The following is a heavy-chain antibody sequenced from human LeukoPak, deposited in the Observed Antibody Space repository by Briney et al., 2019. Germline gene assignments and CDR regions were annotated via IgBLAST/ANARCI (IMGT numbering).Heavy chain of an antibody. CDR3: ARDPVQYCGGDCYYDY. D-gene: IGHD2-21*01. CDR2: IKQDGSEK. Sequence: PGGSLRLSCAASGSTFSSYWMSWVRQAPGKGLEWVANIKQDGSEKYYVDSVKGRFTISRDNAKNSLYLQMNSLRAEDTAVYYCARDPVQYCGGDCYYDYWGQGTLVTVSS. J-gene: IGHJ4*02. CDR1: GSTFSSYW. V-gene: IGHV3-7*01.